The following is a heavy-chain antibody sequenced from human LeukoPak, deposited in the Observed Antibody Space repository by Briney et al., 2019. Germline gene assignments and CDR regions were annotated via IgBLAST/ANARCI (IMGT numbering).Heavy chain of an antibody. D-gene: IGHD5-18*01. V-gene: IGHV4-59*01. Sequence: SETLSLTCTVSGGSISSYYWSWIQQPPGKGLEWIGYIYYSGSTNYNPSLKSRVTISVDTSKNQFSLKLSSVTAADTAVYYCARVPIVDTAMAYFFDYWGQGTLVTVSS. CDR3: ARVPIVDTAMAYFFDY. CDR1: GGSISSYY. CDR2: IYYSGST. J-gene: IGHJ4*02.